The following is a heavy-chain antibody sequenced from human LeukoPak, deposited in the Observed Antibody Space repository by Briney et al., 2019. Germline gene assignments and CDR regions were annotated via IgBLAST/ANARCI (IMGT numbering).Heavy chain of an antibody. D-gene: IGHD1-26*01. J-gene: IGHJ4*02. CDR2: ISGSGGST. CDR3: AKDGGSVRSYYGGEGYFDY. V-gene: IGHV3-23*01. CDR1: GFTFSSYA. Sequence: PGGSLRLSCAASGFTFSSYAMSWVRQAPGKGLEWVSAISGSGGSTYYADSVKGRFTISRDNSKNTLYLQMNSLRAEDTAVYYCAKDGGSVRSYYGGEGYFDYWGQGTLVTVSS.